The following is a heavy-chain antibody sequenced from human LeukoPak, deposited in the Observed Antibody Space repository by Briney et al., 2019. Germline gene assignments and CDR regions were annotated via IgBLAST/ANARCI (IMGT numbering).Heavy chain of an antibody. CDR1: GNRFTRSW. V-gene: IGHV5-51*01. Sequence: GESLKISCKGSGNRFTRSWIGWVRQMPGKGLEWMGSIYPDDSDTNYSPSFQGQVAMSVDKSISTAYLQWSSLKASDTAMYFCGRIPAAGSLKGSFDIWGQGTMVTVSS. D-gene: IGHD6-13*01. J-gene: IGHJ3*02. CDR3: GRIPAAGSLKGSFDI. CDR2: IYPDDSDT.